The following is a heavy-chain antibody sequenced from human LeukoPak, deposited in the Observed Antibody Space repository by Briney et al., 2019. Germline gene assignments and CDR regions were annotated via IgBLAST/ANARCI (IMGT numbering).Heavy chain of an antibody. D-gene: IGHD3-3*01. CDR1: GGSISSSSYY. CDR3: ASSITIFGVVLRTIYFDY. CDR2: MYYSGST. V-gene: IGHV4-39*01. Sequence: SETLSVTCTVSGGSISSSSYYWGWIRQPPGKGLEWIGGMYYSGSTYYNPSLKSRVIISVDTSKNQFSLKLRSVTAADTAVYYCASSITIFGVVLRTIYFDYWGQGILVTVSS. J-gene: IGHJ4*02.